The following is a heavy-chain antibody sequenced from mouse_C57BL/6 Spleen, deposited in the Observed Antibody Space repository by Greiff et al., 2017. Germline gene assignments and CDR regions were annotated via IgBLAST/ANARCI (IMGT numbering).Heavy chain of an antibody. V-gene: IGHV14-2*01. CDR2: IGPEGGET. J-gene: IGHJ3*01. D-gene: IGHD2-3*01. CDR3: ARGGWSKGAWFAY. CDR1: GFNFKDYY. Sequence: EVHLVESGAELVKPGASVKLSCTASGFNFKDYYMHWVKQRTEQGLEWIGRIGPEGGETKYAPKFKGKATITADTSSNTAYLELSRLTSEDTAVYYCARGGWSKGAWFAYWGQGTLVTVSA.